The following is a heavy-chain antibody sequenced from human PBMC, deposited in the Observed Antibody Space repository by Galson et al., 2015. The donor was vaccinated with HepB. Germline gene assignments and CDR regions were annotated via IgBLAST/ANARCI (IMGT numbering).Heavy chain of an antibody. CDR1: GFTFTSYA. CDR2: TSGSGGSA. CDR3: ARDRYYGSGSGYYYYYGMDV. Sequence: SLRLSCAASGFTFTSYAMNWVRQAPGKGLEWVSVTSGSGGSAHYADSVKGRFTISRDNSKNTLYLQMNSLRAEDTAIYYCARDRYYGSGSGYYYYYGMDVWGQGTTVTVSS. J-gene: IGHJ6*02. V-gene: IGHV3-23*01. D-gene: IGHD3-10*01.